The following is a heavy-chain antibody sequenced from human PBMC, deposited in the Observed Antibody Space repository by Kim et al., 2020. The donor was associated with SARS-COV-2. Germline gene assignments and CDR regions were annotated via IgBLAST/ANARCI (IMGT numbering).Heavy chain of an antibody. D-gene: IGHD3-10*01. J-gene: IGHJ4*02. V-gene: IGHV3-48*02. CDR1: GFIFSTYS. Sequence: GGSLRLSCAASGFIFSTYSMFWVRQAPGKGLEWVSYISVGSATIYYADSVKGRFTISRDHAKSSLFLQLNSLRDEDTAVYYCARHRHYGSGTYYPPQHYFDYWGQGTLVTVSS. CDR3: ARHRHYGSGTYYPPQHYFDY. CDR2: ISVGSATI.